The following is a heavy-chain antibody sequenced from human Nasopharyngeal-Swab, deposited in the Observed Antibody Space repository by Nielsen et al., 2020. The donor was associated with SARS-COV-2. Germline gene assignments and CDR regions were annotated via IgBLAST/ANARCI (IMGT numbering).Heavy chain of an antibody. J-gene: IGHJ2*01. CDR1: GFTFDDYS. Sequence: GESLKISWAASGFTFDDYSMNWVRQAPGKGLEWVSSVSSTSSYIYYADSLKGRFTISRDNAKNSLYLQLNSLRAEDTAVYYCARDPLSSWQAIGNWYFDLWGRGTLVTVSS. V-gene: IGHV3-21*01. CDR3: ARDPLSSWQAIGNWYFDL. D-gene: IGHD6-13*01. CDR2: VSSTSSYI.